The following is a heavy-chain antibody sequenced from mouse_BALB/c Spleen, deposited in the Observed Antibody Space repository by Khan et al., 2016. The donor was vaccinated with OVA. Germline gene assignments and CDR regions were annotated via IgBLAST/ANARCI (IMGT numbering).Heavy chain of an antibody. CDR2: IWSGGNT. CDR1: GFSLITYG. D-gene: IGHD2-12*01. CDR3: ARNSYRYDFTY. V-gene: IGHV2-4-1*01. J-gene: IGHJ3*01. Sequence: QVQLKESGPGLVQPSQNLSITCTVSGFSLITYGVHWVRQSPGKGLEWLGVIWSGGNTDYNEAFISRLSISKDNSKSQVFFKMNSLQSDDTAMYYCARNSYRYDFTYWGRGTLVTVSS.